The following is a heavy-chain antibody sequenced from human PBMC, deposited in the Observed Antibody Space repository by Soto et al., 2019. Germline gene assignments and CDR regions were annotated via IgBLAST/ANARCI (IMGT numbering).Heavy chain of an antibody. CDR3: ARERGGYSYGDY. V-gene: IGHV1-18*01. J-gene: IGHJ4*02. CDR2: FNTYNGNT. Sequence: QVQLVQSGAEVKKLGASVKVSCKASGYTFSSYGITWVRQAPGQRLEWMGWFNTYNGNTNYAQKLQGRVTMTTETSTSTAYMELRSLRSDDTAVYYCARERGGYSYGDYWGQGALVTVSS. CDR1: GYTFSSYG. D-gene: IGHD5-18*01.